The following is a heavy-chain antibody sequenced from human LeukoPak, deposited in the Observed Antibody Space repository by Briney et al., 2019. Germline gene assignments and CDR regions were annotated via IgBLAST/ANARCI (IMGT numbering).Heavy chain of an antibody. CDR2: IIPMFGTA. D-gene: IGHD3-22*01. V-gene: IGHV1-69*13. CDR1: GDTFTTYA. Sequence: SVKVSCKTSGDTFTTYAIIWVRQAPGQGLEWMGGIIPMFGTANYAQKFQGRVTITADESTSTAYMELSSLRSEDTAVYYCAREAGEIYYDSSGYSRGYNWFDPWGQGTLVTVSS. CDR3: AREAGEIYYDSSGYSRGYNWFDP. J-gene: IGHJ5*02.